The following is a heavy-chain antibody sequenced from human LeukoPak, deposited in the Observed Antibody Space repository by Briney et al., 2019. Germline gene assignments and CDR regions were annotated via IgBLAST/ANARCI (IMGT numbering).Heavy chain of an antibody. CDR2: IYSGGTT. CDR1: GFTVSTNY. CDR3: ARYDYGRSGFDY. J-gene: IGHJ4*02. D-gene: IGHD5-12*01. V-gene: IGHV3-66*01. Sequence: PGGSLRLSCAASGFTVSTNYMTWVRQAPGKGLEWVSVIYSGGTTYYADSVKGRFSISRDNSKNTLYLQMNSLRADDTAVYYCARYDYGRSGFDYWGQGTLVTVSS.